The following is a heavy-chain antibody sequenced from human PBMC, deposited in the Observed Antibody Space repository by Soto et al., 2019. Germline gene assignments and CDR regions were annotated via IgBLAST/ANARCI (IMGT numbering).Heavy chain of an antibody. Sequence: QVQLVQSGAEVKKPGSSVKVSCKASGDTLSHYGVSWVRQVPGKGLEWMGGTTAILGTRDYAQKIQGRMTITTVETTTTSYMELNSLTSDDTAVYYCAAGDSSDTGDHWGQGTLVTVSS. CDR2: TTAILGTR. CDR3: AAGDSSDTGDH. J-gene: IGHJ4*02. D-gene: IGHD5-18*01. V-gene: IGHV1-69*01. CDR1: GDTLSHYG.